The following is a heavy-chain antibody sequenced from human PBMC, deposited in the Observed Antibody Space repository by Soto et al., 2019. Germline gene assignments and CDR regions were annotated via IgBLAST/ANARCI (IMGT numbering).Heavy chain of an antibody. CDR1: GFTFSKYG. Sequence: GGSLRLSCVGSGFTFSKYGMHWVRQAPGRGLEWVAVISPDGGNKYYGGSVKGRFAVSRDNSKGSLSLQMNSLRAEDTAVYYCARESLEYSSSSGFYYYYGMDVWGQGTTVTVSS. J-gene: IGHJ6*02. D-gene: IGHD6-6*01. V-gene: IGHV3-30*03. CDR3: ARESLEYSSSSGFYYYYGMDV. CDR2: ISPDGGNK.